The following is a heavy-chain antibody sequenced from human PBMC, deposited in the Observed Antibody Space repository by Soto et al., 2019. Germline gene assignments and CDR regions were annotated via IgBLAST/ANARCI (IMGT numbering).Heavy chain of an antibody. CDR2: VGTGGTA. V-gene: IGHV3-23*01. J-gene: IGHJ4*02. CDR3: ARGLYSGWHYFDY. CDR1: GFTFSSYA. D-gene: IGHD5-12*01. Sequence: PGGSLRLSCAASGFTFSSYAMSWVRQAPGKGLEWVSAVGTGGTAYYADSVKGRFTISRDNSKNTLYLQMNSLRAEDTAVYYCARGLYSGWHYFDYWGQGTLVTVSS.